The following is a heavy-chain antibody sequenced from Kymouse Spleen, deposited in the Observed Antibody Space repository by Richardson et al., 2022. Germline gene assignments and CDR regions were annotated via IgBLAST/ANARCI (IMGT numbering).Heavy chain of an antibody. Sequence: QLQLQESGPGLVKPSETLSLTCTVSGGSISSSSYYWGWIRQPPGKGLEWIGSIYYSGSTYYNPSLKSRVTISVDTSKNQFSLKLSSVTAADTAVYYCASGYYGSGDYYYYGMDVWGQGTTVTVSS. CDR2: IYYSGST. V-gene: IGHV4-39*01. CDR1: GGSISSSSYY. J-gene: IGHJ6*02. CDR3: ASGYYGSGDYYYYGMDV. D-gene: IGHD3-10*01.